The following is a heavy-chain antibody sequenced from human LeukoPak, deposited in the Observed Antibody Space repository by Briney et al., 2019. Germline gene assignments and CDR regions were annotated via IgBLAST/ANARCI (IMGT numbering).Heavy chain of an antibody. CDR2: INHSGNT. CDR1: GGSFNH. CDR3: ARDPTTVVGVPEYFDD. V-gene: IGHV4-34*01. J-gene: IGHJ4*02. Sequence: PSETLSLTCAVSGGSFNHWNWIRQPPGKGLEWIGEINHSGNTNYNASLRSRVTISVDTPKKQFSLELRSLIAADTAVYYCARDPTTVVGVPEYFDDWGQGTLVTVSS. D-gene: IGHD4-23*01.